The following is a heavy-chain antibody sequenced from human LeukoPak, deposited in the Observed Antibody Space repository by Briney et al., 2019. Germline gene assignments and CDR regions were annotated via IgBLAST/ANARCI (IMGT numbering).Heavy chain of an antibody. J-gene: IGHJ4*02. CDR1: GDSVSSINGA. D-gene: IGHD6-19*01. CDR3: ARDLGNTGWYTFDY. Sequence: SPTLSVTCDISGDSVSSINGAWNWLRQSPSRGLEWLGRTYYRSKWYNEYAVSMEGRITIIPDTSKNQFSLQLIYVTPEDTAVYYCARDLGNTGWYTFDYWGQGTLVTVSS. V-gene: IGHV6-1*01. CDR2: TYYRSKWYN.